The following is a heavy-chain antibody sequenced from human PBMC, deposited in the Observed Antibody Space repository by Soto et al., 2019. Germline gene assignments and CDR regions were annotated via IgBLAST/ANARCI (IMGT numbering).Heavy chain of an antibody. J-gene: IGHJ6*02. V-gene: IGHV4-4*07. CDR2: IYTSGST. Sequence: SETLSLTCTVSGGSISSYYWSWIRQPAGKGLEWIGRIYTSGSTNYNPSLKSRVTMSVDTSKNQFSLKLSSVTAADTAVYCCARSYRYDSSGYDYYYYYYGMDVWGQGTTVTVSS. D-gene: IGHD3-22*01. CDR1: GGSISSYY. CDR3: ARSYRYDSSGYDYYYYYYGMDV.